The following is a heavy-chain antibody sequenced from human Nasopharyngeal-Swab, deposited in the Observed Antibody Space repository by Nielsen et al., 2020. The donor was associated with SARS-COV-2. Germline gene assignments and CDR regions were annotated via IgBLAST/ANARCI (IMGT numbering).Heavy chain of an antibody. Sequence: GESLKISCAASAVTFLDSANHWLRQASGPGPYRVVRLRGKRYNYATAYSASVKGRFIIFRDDPTNTAYLQMNSLKTEDTAVYYCTRCGGGCYSGRDYWGQGTLVTVSS. CDR2: LRGKRYNYAT. CDR3: TRCGGGCYSGRDY. D-gene: IGHD2-15*01. V-gene: IGHV3-73*01. J-gene: IGHJ4*02. CDR1: AVTFLDSA.